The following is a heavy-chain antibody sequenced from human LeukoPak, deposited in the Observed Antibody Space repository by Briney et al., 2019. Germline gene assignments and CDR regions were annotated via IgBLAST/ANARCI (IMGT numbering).Heavy chain of an antibody. CDR1: GVSISSSNSY. CDR3: ARGEDYGDYGYYYYMDV. V-gene: IGHV4-39*01. CDR2: IYYSGST. Sequence: SETLSLTCTVSGVSISSSNSYWGWIRQPPGKGLEWIGSIYYSGSTYYNPSLKSRVTISVDTSKNQFPLKLSSVTAADTAVYYCARGEDYGDYGYYYYMDVWGKGTTVTISS. J-gene: IGHJ6*03. D-gene: IGHD4-17*01.